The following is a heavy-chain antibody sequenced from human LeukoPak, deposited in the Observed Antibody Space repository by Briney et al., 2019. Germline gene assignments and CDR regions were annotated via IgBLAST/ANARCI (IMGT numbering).Heavy chain of an antibody. CDR1: GYTFTSYG. Sequence: ASVKVSCKASGYTFTSYGISWVRQAPGQGLEWMGWISAYNGNTNYAQKLQGRVTVTTDTSTSTAYMELRSLRSVDTAVYYCARDTRWVATRFDPWGQGTLVTVSS. CDR3: ARDTRWVATRFDP. D-gene: IGHD2-21*02. CDR2: ISAYNGNT. J-gene: IGHJ5*02. V-gene: IGHV1-18*01.